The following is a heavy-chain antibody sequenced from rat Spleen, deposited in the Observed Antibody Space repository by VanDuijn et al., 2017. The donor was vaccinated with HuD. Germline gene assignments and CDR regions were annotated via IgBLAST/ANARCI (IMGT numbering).Heavy chain of an antibody. CDR1: GFTLSDHY. V-gene: IGHV5-7*01. CDR3: AKDRYSHFDY. D-gene: IGHD1-11*01. CDR2: INFDGSST. J-gene: IGHJ2*01. Sequence: EVQLVESGGGLVQPGRSLKLSCAASGFTLSDHYMAWVRQAPTKGLEWVATINFDGSSTYYRDSVRGRFTISRDNAQSTLYLQMSSLRSEDTATYYCAKDRYSHFDYWGQGVMVTVSS.